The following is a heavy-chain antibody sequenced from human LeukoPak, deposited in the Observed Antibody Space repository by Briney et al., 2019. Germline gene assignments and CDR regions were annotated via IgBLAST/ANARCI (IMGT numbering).Heavy chain of an antibody. V-gene: IGHV1-2*02. D-gene: IGHD3-10*01. CDR2: INPNSGGT. J-gene: IGHJ3*02. CDR3: ARGRGLGFGQESAFDI. Sequence: ASVKVSCKASGYTFTGCYMHWVRQAPGQGLEWMGWINPNSGGTNYAQKFQGRVTMTRDTSISTAYMELSRLRSDDTAVYYCARGRGLGFGQESAFDIWGQGTMVTVSS. CDR1: GYTFTGCY.